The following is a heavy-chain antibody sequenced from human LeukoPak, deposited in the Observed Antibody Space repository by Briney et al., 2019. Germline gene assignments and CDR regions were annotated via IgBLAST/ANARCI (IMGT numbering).Heavy chain of an antibody. Sequence: PSETLSLTCVVSGGSISTRNNWWTWVRQPPGKGLEWIGEIYHSGSTNYNPSLKSRVTISLDKSKNQFSLKMSSVTAADTAVYYCAKSGGYGLIDYWGQGTLVTVSS. CDR1: GGSISTRNNW. CDR2: IYHSGST. CDR3: AKSGGYGLIDY. D-gene: IGHD6-25*01. V-gene: IGHV4-4*02. J-gene: IGHJ4*01.